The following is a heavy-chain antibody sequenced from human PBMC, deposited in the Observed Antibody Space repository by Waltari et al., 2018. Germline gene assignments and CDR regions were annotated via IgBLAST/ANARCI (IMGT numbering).Heavy chain of an antibody. V-gene: IGHV5-51*01. J-gene: IGHJ5*02. Sequence: EVQLVQSGAEVKKPGASLTISCKGSGYSFTSYWIGWVRQMPGKGLEWMGIIYPGDSDTRYSPSFQGQVTISADKSISTAYLQWSSLKASDTAMYYCARLLRYSYGSRWFDPWGQGTLVTVSS. CDR2: IYPGDSDT. CDR3: ARLLRYSYGSRWFDP. D-gene: IGHD5-18*01. CDR1: GYSFTSYW.